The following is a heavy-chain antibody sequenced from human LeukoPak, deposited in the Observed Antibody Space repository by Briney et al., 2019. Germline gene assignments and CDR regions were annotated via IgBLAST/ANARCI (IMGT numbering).Heavy chain of an antibody. D-gene: IGHD3-22*01. J-gene: IGHJ3*02. V-gene: IGHV4-4*07. CDR3: ARDRNYDSSDGAFDI. Sequence: PSETLSLTCTGSGGSISSYYWSWIRQPAGKGLEGIGRIYTSWSTNYNPSLKSRVTMSVDTSKNQFSLKLSSVTAADTAVYYCARDRNYDSSDGAFDIWGQGTMVTVSS. CDR1: GGSISSYY. CDR2: IYTSWST.